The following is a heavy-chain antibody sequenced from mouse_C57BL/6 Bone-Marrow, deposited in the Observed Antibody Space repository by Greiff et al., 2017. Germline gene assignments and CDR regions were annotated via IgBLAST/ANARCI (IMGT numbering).Heavy chain of an antibody. CDR2: ISSGGSYT. V-gene: IGHV5-6*01. CDR1: GFTFSSYG. CDR3: ARPKGFAY. J-gene: IGHJ3*01. Sequence: VQLKESGGDLVKPGGSLKLSCAASGFTFSSYGMSWVRQTPDKRLEWVATISSGGSYTYYPDSVQGRFPISRDNAKNTLYLQMSSLKSEDTAMYYCARPKGFAYWGQGTLVTVSA.